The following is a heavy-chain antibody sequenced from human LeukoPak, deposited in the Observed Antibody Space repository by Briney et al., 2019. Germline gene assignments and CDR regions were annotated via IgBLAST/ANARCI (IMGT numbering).Heavy chain of an antibody. D-gene: IGHD1-26*01. Sequence: PGGSVRLSCAASGFTFSDYYMSWIRQAPGKGLEWVSYINSSSSYTNYADSVKGRFTISRDNAKNSLYLQMNSLRAEDTAVYYCARDSMGGKWELEYFQHWGQGTLVTVSS. V-gene: IGHV3-11*05. J-gene: IGHJ1*01. CDR3: ARDSMGGKWELEYFQH. CDR2: INSSSSYT. CDR1: GFTFSDYY.